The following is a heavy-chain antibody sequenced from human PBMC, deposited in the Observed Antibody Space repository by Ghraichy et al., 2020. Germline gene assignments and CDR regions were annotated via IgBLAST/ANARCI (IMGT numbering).Heavy chain of an antibody. CDR3: AKLSGYSGYGYFDY. V-gene: IGHV3-23*01. J-gene: IGHJ4*02. Sequence: GGSLKLSCAASGFTFSSYAMSWVRQAPGKGLEWVSAISGSGGSTYYADSVKGRFTISRDNSKNTLYLQMNSLRAEDTAVYYCAKLSGYSGYGYFDYWGQGTLVTVSA. CDR2: ISGSGGST. D-gene: IGHD5-12*01. CDR1: GFTFSSYA.